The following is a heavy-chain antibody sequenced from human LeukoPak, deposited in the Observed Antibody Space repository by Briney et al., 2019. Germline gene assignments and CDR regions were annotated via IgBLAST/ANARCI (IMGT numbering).Heavy chain of an antibody. J-gene: IGHJ4*02. CDR1: GFTFTSYS. Sequence: GGSLRLSCAASGFTFTSYSMNWVRQAPGKGLEWVSSISSSSSYIYYADSVKGRFTISGDNAKNSLHLQMNSLRAEDTAVYYCARDLYGDYAGDYWGQGTLVTVSS. CDR3: ARDLYGDYAGDY. CDR2: ISSSSSYI. V-gene: IGHV3-21*01. D-gene: IGHD4-17*01.